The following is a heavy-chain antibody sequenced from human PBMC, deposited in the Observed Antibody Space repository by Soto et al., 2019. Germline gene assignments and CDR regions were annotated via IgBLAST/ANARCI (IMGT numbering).Heavy chain of an antibody. CDR1: GFTFEDYG. J-gene: IGHJ4*02. V-gene: IGHV3-20*04. Sequence: EVQLVESGGGVVRPGGSRRLSWAASGFTFEDYGRSWVAQAPGKGREWVSGINWNGGSTGYADSVKGRFTISRDNAKNSLYLQMNSLRAEDTALYYCARDRHYYGSGSGPQDYWGQGTLVTVSS. CDR3: ARDRHYYGSGSGPQDY. D-gene: IGHD3-10*01. CDR2: INWNGGST.